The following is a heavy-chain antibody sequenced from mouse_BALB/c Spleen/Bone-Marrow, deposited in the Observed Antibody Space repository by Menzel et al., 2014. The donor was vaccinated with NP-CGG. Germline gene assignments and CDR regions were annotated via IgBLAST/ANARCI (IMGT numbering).Heavy chain of an antibody. Sequence: QGQLQQSGAELVRPGSSVMISCKASGYAFSSYWMNWVKQRPGQGLEWIGQIYPGDGDTNYNGKFKGKATLTADKSSSTAYMQLSSLTSEDSAVYFCARQYGNYFDYWGQGTTLTVST. CDR3: ARQYGNYFDY. J-gene: IGHJ2*01. V-gene: IGHV1-80*01. CDR2: IYPGDGDT. D-gene: IGHD2-10*02. CDR1: GYAFSSYW.